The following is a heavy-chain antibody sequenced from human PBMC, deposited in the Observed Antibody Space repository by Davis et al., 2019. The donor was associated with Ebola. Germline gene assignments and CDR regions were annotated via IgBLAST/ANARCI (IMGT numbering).Heavy chain of an antibody. J-gene: IGHJ4*02. Sequence: GGSLRLSCAASGFTFSSYAMHWVRQAPGKGLEWVAVISYDGSNKYYADSVKGRFTISRDNSKNTLYLQMNSLRAEDTAVYYCARAHLLRYFDWLPTLDDYWGQGTLVTVSS. D-gene: IGHD3-9*01. V-gene: IGHV3-30-3*01. CDR3: ARAHLLRYFDWLPTLDDY. CDR1: GFTFSSYA. CDR2: ISYDGSNK.